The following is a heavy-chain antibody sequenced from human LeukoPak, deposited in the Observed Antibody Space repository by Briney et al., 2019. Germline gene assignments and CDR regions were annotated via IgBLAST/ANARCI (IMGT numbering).Heavy chain of an antibody. V-gene: IGHV3-53*01. J-gene: IGHJ3*02. Sequence: GGSLRLSCAASGFIVSSNYMSWVRQAPGKGLEWVSVIYSGGRTYYADSVKGRFTISRDNSRNTLYLQMNSLRAEDAAVYYCARGLGRELDGAFDIWGQGTMVTVSS. CDR3: ARGLGRELDGAFDI. D-gene: IGHD3-10*01. CDR2: IYSGGRT. CDR1: GFIVSSNY.